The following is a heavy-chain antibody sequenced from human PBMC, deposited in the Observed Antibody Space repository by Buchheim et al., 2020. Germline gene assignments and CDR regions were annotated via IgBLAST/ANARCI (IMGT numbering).Heavy chain of an antibody. V-gene: IGHV3-33*01. Sequence: QVQLVESGGGVVQPGRSLRLSCAASGFTFSSYGMHWVRQAPGKGLEWVAVIWYDGSNKYYADSVKGRFTISRDNSTNTLYLQMNSLRAEDTAVYYCAREGVVVPRVWFGELASNWFDPWGQGTL. CDR1: GFTFSSYG. CDR3: AREGVVVPRVWFGELASNWFDP. J-gene: IGHJ5*02. D-gene: IGHD3-10*01. CDR2: IWYDGSNK.